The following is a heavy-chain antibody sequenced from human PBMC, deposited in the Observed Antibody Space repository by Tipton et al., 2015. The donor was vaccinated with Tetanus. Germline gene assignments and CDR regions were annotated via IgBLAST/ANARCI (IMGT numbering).Heavy chain of an antibody. CDR2: IHYSGST. J-gene: IGHJ3*02. CDR3: AREGAPRAFDI. CDR1: GDSISSGGHY. Sequence: TLSLTCSVSGDSISSGGHYWGWIRQHPGEGLEWIGNIHYSGSTFYNPSLKSRVTISVDTSKNQFSLKLNSVTAADTAVYYCAREGAPRAFDIWGQGTMVTVSS. V-gene: IGHV4-31*03.